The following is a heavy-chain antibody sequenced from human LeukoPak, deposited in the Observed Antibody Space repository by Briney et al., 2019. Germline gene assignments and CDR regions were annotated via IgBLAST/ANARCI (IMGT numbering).Heavy chain of an antibody. V-gene: IGHV1-2*02. CDR3: ARDLKWRFRGIAVAGIYYYYGMDV. D-gene: IGHD6-19*01. CDR2: INPNSGGT. Sequence: ASVKVSCKASGYTFTGYYMHWVRQAPGQGLEWMGWINPNSGGTNYAQKFQGRVTMTRDTSISTAYMELSRLGSDDTAVYYCARDLKWRFRGIAVAGIYYYYGMDVWGQGTTVTVSS. J-gene: IGHJ6*02. CDR1: GYTFTGYY.